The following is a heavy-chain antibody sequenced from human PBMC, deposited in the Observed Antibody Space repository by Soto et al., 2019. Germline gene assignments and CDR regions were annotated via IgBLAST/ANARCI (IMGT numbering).Heavy chain of an antibody. Sequence: EMQLVESGGGLVKPGGSLRLSCEASGSTFSDVWMTWVRQAPGKGLEWVGRIKKKSDGGTTHYAAPVKGRFTISRDDSKSTLYLQMNSLKTEDTAVYYCTAAAWGWFDPWGQGTLVTVSS. J-gene: IGHJ5*02. D-gene: IGHD3-16*01. V-gene: IGHV3-15*01. CDR3: TAAAWGWFDP. CDR2: IKKKSDGGTT. CDR1: GSTFSDVW.